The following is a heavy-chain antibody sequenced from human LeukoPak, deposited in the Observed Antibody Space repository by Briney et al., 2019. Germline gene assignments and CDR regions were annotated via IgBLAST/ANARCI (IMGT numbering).Heavy chain of an antibody. J-gene: IGHJ4*02. CDR2: IYYSGSTYYNPSLKSGST. D-gene: IGHD1-26*01. CDR3: ARDWELGY. CDR1: GGSISSSSYY. Sequence: SETLSLTCTVSGGSISSSSYYWGWIRQPPGKGLEWIVNIYYSGSTYYNPSLKSGSTYYNPSLKSRVTISVDTSKNQFSLKLSSVTAADTAVYYCARDWELGYWGQGTLVTVSS. V-gene: IGHV4-39*02.